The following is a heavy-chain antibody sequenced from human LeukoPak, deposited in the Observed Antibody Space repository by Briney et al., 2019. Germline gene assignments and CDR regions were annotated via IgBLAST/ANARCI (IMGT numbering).Heavy chain of an antibody. V-gene: IGHV3-23*01. D-gene: IGHD3-22*01. CDR3: TRRYNYDSSGYYYVRDAFDI. Sequence: GGSLRLSCAASGYTFSSYGMTWVRQAPGKGLEWVSAISGSGYSTYYADSVKGRFTISRDNSKNTLYLQMNSLRAEDTAVYYCTRRYNYDSSGYYYVRDAFDIWGQGTMVTVSS. CDR1: GYTFSSYG. CDR2: ISGSGYST. J-gene: IGHJ3*02.